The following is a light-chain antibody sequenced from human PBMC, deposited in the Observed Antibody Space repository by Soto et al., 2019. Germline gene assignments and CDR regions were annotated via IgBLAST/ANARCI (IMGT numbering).Light chain of an antibody. V-gene: IGLV2-14*01. Sequence: QSALAQPASVSGSPGQSITISCTGTSSDVGNYKYVSWYQQHPGKAPKLMIYEVSNRPSGVSNRFSGSKSGNTASLTISGLKAEDETDYYCFSSTSSGTYVFGTGTKVTVL. CDR2: EVS. J-gene: IGLJ1*01. CDR3: FSSTSSGTYV. CDR1: SSDVGNYKY.